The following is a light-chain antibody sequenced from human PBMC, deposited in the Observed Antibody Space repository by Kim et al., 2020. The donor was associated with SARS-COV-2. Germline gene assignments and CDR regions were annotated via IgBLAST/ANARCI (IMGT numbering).Light chain of an antibody. J-gene: IGLJ2*01. CDR2: VTS. V-gene: IGLV7-46*01. Sequence: PGAAGTRPCGPSTEARTSRHWPYWFQQRPDQAPRTLIYVTSSKRSWTPARCSGSLLGGRAALTLSGAQPEDEADYYCLLTYTSDRIFGRGTQLTVL. CDR1: TEARTSRHW. CDR3: LLTYTSDRI.